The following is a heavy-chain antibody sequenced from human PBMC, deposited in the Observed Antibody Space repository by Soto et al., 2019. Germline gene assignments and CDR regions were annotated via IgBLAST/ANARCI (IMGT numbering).Heavy chain of an antibody. CDR1: GAPFSGYY. V-gene: IGHV4-34*01. J-gene: IGHJ4*02. Sequence: SETLSLTCAVYGAPFSGYYWPWIRQPPGKGLEWSGEINHTGSTKYNPSLKSRVTISLDTSKNQFSLSLRSVTAADTAVYDCARGREIFGAVTPFEYWGQGTQVTVSS. CDR2: INHTGST. CDR3: ARGREIFGAVTPFEY. D-gene: IGHD3-3*01.